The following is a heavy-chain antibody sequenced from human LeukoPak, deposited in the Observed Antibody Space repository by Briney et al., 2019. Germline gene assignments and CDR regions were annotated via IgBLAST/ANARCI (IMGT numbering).Heavy chain of an antibody. CDR3: AKDLSWYSGSYYDAFDI. CDR2: IRYDGSNK. Sequence: PGGSLRLSCAASGFTFSSYGMHWVRQAPGKGLEWVAFIRYDGSNKYYADSVKGRFTISRDNSKNTLYLQMNSLRAEDTAVYYCAKDLSWYSGSYYDAFDIWGQGTMVTVSS. CDR1: GFTFSSYG. J-gene: IGHJ3*02. D-gene: IGHD1-26*01. V-gene: IGHV3-30*02.